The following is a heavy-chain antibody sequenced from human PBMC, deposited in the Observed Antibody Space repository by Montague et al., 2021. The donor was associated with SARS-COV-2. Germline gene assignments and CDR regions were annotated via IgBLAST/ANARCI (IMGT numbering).Heavy chain of an antibody. CDR1: GGSISSSSYY. J-gene: IGHJ6*02. CDR3: ARVGRQQLVRLSGMDV. D-gene: IGHD6-13*01. Sequence: SETLSLTCTVSGGSISSSSYYWGWIRQPPGKGLEWIGSIYYSGSTYYKSSLKSRVTISVDTSQNQFSLKLSSVTAADTAVYYCARVGRQQLVRLSGMDVWGQGTTVTVSS. V-gene: IGHV4-39*07. CDR2: IYYSGST.